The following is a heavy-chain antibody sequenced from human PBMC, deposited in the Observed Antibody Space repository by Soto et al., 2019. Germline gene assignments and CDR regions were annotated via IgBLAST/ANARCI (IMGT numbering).Heavy chain of an antibody. J-gene: IGHJ3*01. V-gene: IGHV1-69*13. D-gene: IGHD4-17*01. CDR3: ARGHEYGCNPDAFEV. Sequence: QVHLVQSGAEVKKPGSSVKVSCKYSGGTFRTESINWVRQAPGQGPEWMGGILPFFGTADYAPRFQGRVTITADGATTKAHMELRSLTSQDTAGYFCARGHEYGCNPDAFEVWGQGKMVTGSS. CDR1: GGTFRTES. CDR2: ILPFFGTA.